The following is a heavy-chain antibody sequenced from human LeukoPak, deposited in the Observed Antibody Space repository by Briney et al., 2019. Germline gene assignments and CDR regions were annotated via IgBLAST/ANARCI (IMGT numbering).Heavy chain of an antibody. CDR1: GGTFSSYG. V-gene: IGHV1-18*01. Sequence: GASVKVSCKASGGTFSSYGISWVRQAPGQGLEWMGWISADNGNTNYVQKFQGRVTMTTDTSTSTAYMELRSLRSDDTAVYYCARALYHTFDYWGQGTLVTVSS. CDR3: ARALYHTFDY. CDR2: ISADNGNT. J-gene: IGHJ4*02. D-gene: IGHD2-2*01.